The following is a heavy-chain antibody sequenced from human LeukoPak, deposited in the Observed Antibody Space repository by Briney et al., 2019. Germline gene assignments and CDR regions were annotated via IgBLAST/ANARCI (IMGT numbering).Heavy chain of an antibody. J-gene: IGHJ4*02. V-gene: IGHV3-30*03. CDR3: ARGAYSYGFESYFDY. CDR2: ISHDGNNK. CDR1: GFTFSSYG. Sequence: PGRSLRLSCAASGFTFSSYGMHWVRQAPGKGLGWVAYISHDGNNKYYADPVKGRFTIYRDNSNNSLYLQMNSLRAEDTAVYYCARGAYSYGFESYFDYWGQGTLVTVSS. D-gene: IGHD5-18*01.